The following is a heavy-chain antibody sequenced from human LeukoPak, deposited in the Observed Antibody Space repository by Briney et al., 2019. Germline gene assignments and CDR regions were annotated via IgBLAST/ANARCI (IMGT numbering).Heavy chain of an antibody. V-gene: IGHV3-30*18. CDR2: ISYDGSNK. Sequence: GGSLRLSCAASGFTFSSYGMHWVRQAPGKGLEWVAVISYDGSNKYYADSVKGRFTISRDDSKNTLYLQMNSLRAEDTAVYYCAKDHLGTGTTDYWGQGTLVTVSS. J-gene: IGHJ4*02. CDR3: AKDHLGTGTTDY. CDR1: GFTFSSYG. D-gene: IGHD1-7*01.